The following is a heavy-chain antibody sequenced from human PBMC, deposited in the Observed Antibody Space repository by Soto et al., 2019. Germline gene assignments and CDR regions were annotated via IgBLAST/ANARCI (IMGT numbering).Heavy chain of an antibody. CDR1: GYTFTSYG. V-gene: IGHV1-18*01. CDR3: ARDGHRDSSSWTRTNYYYYGMDV. Sequence: QVQLVQSGAEVKKPGASVKVSCKASGYTFTSYGISWVRQAPGQGLEWMGWISAYNGNTNYAQKLQGRVTMTTDTSTSTAYMELRSLRSEDTAVYYCARDGHRDSSSWTRTNYYYYGMDVWGQGTTVTVSS. CDR2: ISAYNGNT. J-gene: IGHJ6*02. D-gene: IGHD6-13*01.